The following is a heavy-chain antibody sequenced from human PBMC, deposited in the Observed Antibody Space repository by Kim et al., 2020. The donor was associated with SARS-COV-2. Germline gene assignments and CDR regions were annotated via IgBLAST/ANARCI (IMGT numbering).Heavy chain of an antibody. J-gene: IGHJ6*02. CDR2: FDPEDGET. D-gene: IGHD6-19*01. CDR1: GYTLTELS. Sequence: ASVKVSCKVSGYTLTELSMHWVRQAPGKGLEWMGGFDPEDGETIYAQKFQGRVTMTEDTSTDTAYMELSSLRSEDTAVYYCATGVAVAGRSSDYYYYYGMDVWGQGATVTGSS. V-gene: IGHV1-24*01. CDR3: ATGVAVAGRSSDYYYYYGMDV.